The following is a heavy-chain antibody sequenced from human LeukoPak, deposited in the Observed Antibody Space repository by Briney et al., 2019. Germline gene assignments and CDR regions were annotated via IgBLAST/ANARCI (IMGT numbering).Heavy chain of an antibody. D-gene: IGHD3-16*02. CDR1: GDSISSYY. Sequence: PSETLSLICVVSGDSISSYYWTCIRQPPGKGLEWIGYIYYNERTSYNPSLKSRVTISADTAKNQFSLKLTSMTAADTAVYYCARSHLRLGESSWGQGTLVTVSS. V-gene: IGHV4-59*01. CDR3: ARSHLRLGESS. J-gene: IGHJ4*02. CDR2: IYYNERT.